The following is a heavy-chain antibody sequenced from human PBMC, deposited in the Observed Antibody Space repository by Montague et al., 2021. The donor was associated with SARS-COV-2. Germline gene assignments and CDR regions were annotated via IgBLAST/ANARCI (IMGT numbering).Heavy chain of an antibody. CDR3: ARHRAAAGIWYFDL. J-gene: IGHJ2*01. CDR1: GGSISSSSYY. CDR2: IYYSGST. Sequence: SETLSLTCTVSGGSISSSSYYWGWIRQPPGKGLEWIGSIYYSGSTYYNPSLKSRVTISVDTSKGQFSLKLSSVTAADTAVYYCARHRAAAGIWYFDLWGRGTLVTVSS. D-gene: IGHD6-13*01. V-gene: IGHV4-39*01.